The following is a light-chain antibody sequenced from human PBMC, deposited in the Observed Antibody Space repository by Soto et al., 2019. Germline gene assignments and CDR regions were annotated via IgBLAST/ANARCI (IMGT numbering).Light chain of an antibody. Sequence: QAVVTQEPSLTVSPGETVTLTCGSSTGAVTSGHYPYWFQQKPGQAPRTLIYDTSNKHSWTPARFSGSLLGGKAALTLSGAQPEDEADYYCLLHYSDSLAFGGGTKLTVL. CDR1: TGAVTSGHY. V-gene: IGLV7-46*01. J-gene: IGLJ2*01. CDR3: LLHYSDSLA. CDR2: DTS.